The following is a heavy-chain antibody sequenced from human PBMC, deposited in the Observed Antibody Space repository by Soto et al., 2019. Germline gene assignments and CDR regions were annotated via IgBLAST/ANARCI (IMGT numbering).Heavy chain of an antibody. Sequence: SETLSLTCTVSGGSISYNNYYWGWIRQPPGKGLDWIGYIYYSGSTNYNPSLKSRVTISVDTSKNQFSLKLSSVTAADTAVYYCARVGSGDFWSGYYTTVGMDVCGQGTTVTVSS. J-gene: IGHJ6*02. CDR2: IYYSGST. V-gene: IGHV4-61*05. D-gene: IGHD3-3*01. CDR3: ARVGSGDFWSGYYTTVGMDV. CDR1: GGSISYNNYY.